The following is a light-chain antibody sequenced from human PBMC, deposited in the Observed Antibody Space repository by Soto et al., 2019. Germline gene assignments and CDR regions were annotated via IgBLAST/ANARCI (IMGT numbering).Light chain of an antibody. J-gene: IGKJ1*01. V-gene: IGKV1-5*03. Sequence: ISHSASALSAKEGGTVTITFRASQSIGSWLAWYQQKPGIAPKLLIYKASTLQSGVPSRFSGSGYGTVFTLTISRLQPDDSATYYCQQYVVYSTSCQGTKVDIK. CDR3: QQYVVYST. CDR1: QSIGSW. CDR2: KAS.